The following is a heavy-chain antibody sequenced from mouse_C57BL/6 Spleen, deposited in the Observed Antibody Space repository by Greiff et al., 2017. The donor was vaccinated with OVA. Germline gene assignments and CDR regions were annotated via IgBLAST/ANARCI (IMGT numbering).Heavy chain of an antibody. V-gene: IGHV1-42*01. CDR2: INPSTGGT. Sequence: VQLQQSGPELVKPGASVKISCKASGYSFTGYYMNWVKQSPEKSLEWIGEINPSTGGTTYNQKFKAKATLTVDKSSSTAYMQLKSLTSEDSAVYYCARYYYGSSPRYFDVWGTGTTVTVSS. D-gene: IGHD1-1*01. CDR1: GYSFTGYY. J-gene: IGHJ1*03. CDR3: ARYYYGSSPRYFDV.